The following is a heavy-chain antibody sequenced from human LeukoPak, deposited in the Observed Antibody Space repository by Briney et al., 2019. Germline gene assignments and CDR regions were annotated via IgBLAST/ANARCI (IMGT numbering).Heavy chain of an antibody. CDR1: GFTFDDYA. Sequence: GGSLRLSCAASGFTFDDYAMHWVRQAPGKGLEWVSGISWNSGSIGYADSVKGRFTISRDNAKNSLYLQMNSLRAEDTAVYYCARVPSAEAARPQSDAFDIWGQGTMVTVSS. CDR3: ARVPSAEAARPQSDAFDI. J-gene: IGHJ3*02. V-gene: IGHV3-9*01. D-gene: IGHD6-6*01. CDR2: ISWNSGSI.